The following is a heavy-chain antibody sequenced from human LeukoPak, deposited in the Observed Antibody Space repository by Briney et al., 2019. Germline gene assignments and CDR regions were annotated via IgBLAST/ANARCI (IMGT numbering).Heavy chain of an antibody. CDR3: ARRVYYGDYGFDY. J-gene: IGHJ4*02. V-gene: IGHV5-51*01. Sequence: GESLTISCKTSGYMFTTYRIGWVRQVPGKGLEWMGIIYSGDSDTTYSPAFQGQVAISVDKSITTAYLHWSSLKASDTAVYYCARRVYYGDYGFDYWGQGTLVTVSS. CDR2: IYSGDSDT. D-gene: IGHD4-17*01. CDR1: GYMFTTYR.